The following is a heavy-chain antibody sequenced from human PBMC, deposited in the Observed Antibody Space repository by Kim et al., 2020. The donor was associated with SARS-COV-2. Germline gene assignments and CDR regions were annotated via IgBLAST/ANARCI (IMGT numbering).Heavy chain of an antibody. D-gene: IGHD3-10*01. CDR3: ERERGVMDEGYYGMDV. J-gene: IGHJ6*02. CDR1: GGTFSSYA. Sequence: SVKVSCKASGGTFSSYAISWVRQAPGQGLEWMGRIIPILGIANYAQKFQGRVTITADKSTSTAYMELSSLRSEDTAVYYCERERGVMDEGYYGMDVWGQGTTVTVSS. V-gene: IGHV1-69*04. CDR2: IIPILGIA.